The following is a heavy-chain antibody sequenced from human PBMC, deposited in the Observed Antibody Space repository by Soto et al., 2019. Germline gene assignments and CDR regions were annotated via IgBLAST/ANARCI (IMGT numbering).Heavy chain of an antibody. J-gene: IGHJ4*02. CDR1: GFTLSSYA. CDR3: AREVAPDY. CDR2: IGGGGGST. Sequence: HPGGSLRLSCTASGFTLSSYAMSWVRQAPGKGLEWVSAIGGGGGSTYYADSVKGRFTISRDNSKNTLYLQMNSLRAEDTAVYYCAREVAPDYWGQGTLVTVSS. D-gene: IGHD5-12*01. V-gene: IGHV3-23*01.